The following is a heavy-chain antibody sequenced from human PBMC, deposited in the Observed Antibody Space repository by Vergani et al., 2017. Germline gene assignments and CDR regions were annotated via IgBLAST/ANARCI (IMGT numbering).Heavy chain of an antibody. CDR2: IRSKANSYAT. CDR3: TMGYCSSTSCYEAFDI. CDR1: GSTFSGSA. D-gene: IGHD2-2*01. V-gene: IGHV3-73*02. Sequence: EVQLVESGGGLVQPGGSLKLSCAASGSTFSGSAMHWVRQASGKGLEWVGRIRSKANSYATAYAASVKGRFTISRDDSKNTAYLQMNSLKTEDTAVYYCTMGYCSSTSCYEAFDIWGQGTMVTVSS. J-gene: IGHJ3*02.